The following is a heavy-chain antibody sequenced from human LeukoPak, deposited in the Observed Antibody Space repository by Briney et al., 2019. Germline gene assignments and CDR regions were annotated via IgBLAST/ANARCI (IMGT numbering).Heavy chain of an antibody. J-gene: IGHJ5*02. D-gene: IGHD6-13*01. Sequence: GASVKVSCKASGYTFTSYGISWVRQAPGQGLEWMGWISAYNGNTNYAQKLQSRVTMTTDTSTSTAYMELRNLRSDDTAVYYCARVRGEYSSSRFDPWGQGTLVTVSS. CDR2: ISAYNGNT. V-gene: IGHV1-18*01. CDR3: ARVRGEYSSSRFDP. CDR1: GYTFTSYG.